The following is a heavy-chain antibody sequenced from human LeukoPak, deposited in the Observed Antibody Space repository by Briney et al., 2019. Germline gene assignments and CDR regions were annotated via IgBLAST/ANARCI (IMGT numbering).Heavy chain of an antibody. CDR2: ISGSGGST. Sequence: PGGSLRLSCAASGFTFSSYAMSWVRQAPGKGLEWVSAISGSGGSTYYADSVKGRFTISRDNSKNTLYLQMNSLRAEDTAVYYCAKYWRSDYDYVWGSYRLVHDAFDIWGQGTMVTVSS. V-gene: IGHV3-23*01. D-gene: IGHD3-16*02. J-gene: IGHJ3*02. CDR3: AKYWRSDYDYVWGSYRLVHDAFDI. CDR1: GFTFSSYA.